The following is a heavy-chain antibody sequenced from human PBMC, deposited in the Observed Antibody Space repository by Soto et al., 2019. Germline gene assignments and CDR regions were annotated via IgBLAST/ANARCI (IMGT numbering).Heavy chain of an antibody. CDR3: ARRFSSSSESDY. CDR2: IYPLDSET. J-gene: IGHJ4*02. CDR1: GYSFTNYW. D-gene: IGHD6-6*01. V-gene: IGHV5-51*03. Sequence: EVQLVQSGAEVKKPGESLKISCKGSGYSFTNYWIGWVRQMPGGGLEWMGIIYPLDSETRYSPSFQGQVTLSADRSINTAHLQWTSLQASDTGMYFCARRFSSSSESDYWGQGTLVTVSS.